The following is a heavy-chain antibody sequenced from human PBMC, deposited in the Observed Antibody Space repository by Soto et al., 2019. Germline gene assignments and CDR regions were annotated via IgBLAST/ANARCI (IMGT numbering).Heavy chain of an antibody. V-gene: IGHV1-69*02. CDR3: ARALTQADDAFDI. CDR1: GGTFSSYT. Sequence: SVKVSCKASGGTFSSYTISWVRQAPGQGLEWMGRIIPILGIANYAQKFQGRVTITADKSTSTAYMELSSLRSEDTAVYYCARALTQADDAFDIWGQGTMVTVSS. CDR2: IIPILGIA. J-gene: IGHJ3*02.